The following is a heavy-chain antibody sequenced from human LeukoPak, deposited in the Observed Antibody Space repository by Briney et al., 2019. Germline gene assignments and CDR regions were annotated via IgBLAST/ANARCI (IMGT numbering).Heavy chain of an antibody. Sequence: PGGSPRLSCAASGFTFSNYAMSWVRQAPGKGLEWVSTISGSGSSTYYADSVRGRFTISRDNSKNTLYLQMNSLRAEDTAVYYCARDMVVPAASGHYYYMDVWGKGTTVTVSS. CDR2: ISGSGSST. CDR3: ARDMVVPAASGHYYYMDV. J-gene: IGHJ6*03. V-gene: IGHV3-23*01. D-gene: IGHD2-2*01. CDR1: GFTFSNYA.